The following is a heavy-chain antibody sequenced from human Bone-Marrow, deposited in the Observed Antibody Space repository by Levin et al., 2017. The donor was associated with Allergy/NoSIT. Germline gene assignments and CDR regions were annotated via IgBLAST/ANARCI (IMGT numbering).Heavy chain of an antibody. CDR1: GFTFRIYS. CDR3: ARGIIGDVRVAHKEGFDI. CDR2: ISSSGSDM. D-gene: IGHD2-8*02. J-gene: IGHJ3*02. Sequence: GGSLRLSCTVSGFTFRIYSINWVRQAPGKGLEWVSSISSSGSDMYYVDSVKGRFTISRDNAKNSLTLQMNSLRAEDTAVYYCARGIIGDVRVAHKEGFDIWGQGTMVSVSS. V-gene: IGHV3-21*01.